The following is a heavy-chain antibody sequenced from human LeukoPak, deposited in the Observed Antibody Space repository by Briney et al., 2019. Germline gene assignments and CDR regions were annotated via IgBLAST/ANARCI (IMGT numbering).Heavy chain of an antibody. CDR1: GGSISSSSYY. CDR2: IYYSGST. V-gene: IGHV4-30-4*01. CDR3: ARERLVRGVKPADFDY. D-gene: IGHD3-10*01. J-gene: IGHJ4*02. Sequence: PSETLSLTCTVSGGSISSSSYYWSWIRQPPGKGLEWIGYIYYSGSTYYNPSLKSRVTISVDTSKNQFSLELSSVTAADTAVYYCARERLVRGVKPADFDYWGQGTLVTVSS.